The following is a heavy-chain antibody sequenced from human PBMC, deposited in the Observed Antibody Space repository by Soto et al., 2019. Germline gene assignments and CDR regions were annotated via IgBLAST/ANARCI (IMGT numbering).Heavy chain of an antibody. Sequence: SETLSLTCVVSGGSITRSDWWTWVRQPPGKGLEWIGEINYSGRTNYNPSLSSRVTISVDRSKNQFSLMLTSVTTADTAVYFCARDWDFYGMDVWGKGTTVTVSS. CDR2: INYSGRT. J-gene: IGHJ6*04. CDR3: ARDWDFYGMDV. D-gene: IGHD3-16*01. V-gene: IGHV4-4*02. CDR1: GGSITRSDW.